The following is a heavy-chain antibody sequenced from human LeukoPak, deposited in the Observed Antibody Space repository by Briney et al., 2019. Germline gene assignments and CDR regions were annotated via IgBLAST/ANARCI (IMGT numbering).Heavy chain of an antibody. CDR2: INPSSGGT. CDR1: GYTFTGYY. D-gene: IGHD6-19*01. Sequence: ASVKVSCKASGYTFTGYYMHWVRQAPGQGLEWMGWINPSSGGTNYAQKFQGRVTMTRDTSISTAYMELSRLRSDDTAVYYCARATLGPDSSGWYDLDYWGQGTLVTVSS. V-gene: IGHV1-2*02. CDR3: ARATLGPDSSGWYDLDY. J-gene: IGHJ4*02.